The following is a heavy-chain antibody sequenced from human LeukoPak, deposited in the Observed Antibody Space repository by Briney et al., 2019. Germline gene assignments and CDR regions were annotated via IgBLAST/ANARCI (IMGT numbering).Heavy chain of an antibody. V-gene: IGHV3-30*01. J-gene: IGHJ3*01. CDR2: ISYDGNDE. CDR1: GFTFNYYD. CDR3: ARDGFRHRFYYASGTYLPWPFDA. D-gene: IGHD3-10*01. Sequence: SGGSLRLSCATSGFTFNYYDIHWVRQAPGKALEWVAGISYDGNDEYFADSVKGRFTISRDSSANSVSLQMNNLRPEDTALYYCARDGFRHRFYYASGTYLPWPFDAWGQGTMVTVTS.